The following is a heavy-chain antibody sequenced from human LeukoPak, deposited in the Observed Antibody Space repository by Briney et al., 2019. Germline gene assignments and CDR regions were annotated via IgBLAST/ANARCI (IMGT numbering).Heavy chain of an antibody. J-gene: IGHJ6*03. CDR2: IIPIFGTA. Sequence: SVKVSCKASGGTFSSYAISWVRQAPGQGLEWMGGIIPIFGTANYAQKFQGRVTITADESTSTAYMELSSLRSEDTAVYYRASIIGAAAGTNYYYMDVWGKGTTVTVSS. CDR1: GGTFSSYA. CDR3: ASIIGAAAGTNYYYMDV. D-gene: IGHD6-13*01. V-gene: IGHV1-69*13.